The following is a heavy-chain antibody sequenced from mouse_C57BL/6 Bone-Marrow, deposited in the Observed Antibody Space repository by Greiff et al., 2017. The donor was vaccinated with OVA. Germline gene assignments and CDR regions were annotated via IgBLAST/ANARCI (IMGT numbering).Heavy chain of an antibody. D-gene: IGHD1-1*01. CDR2: ISSGGSYT. V-gene: IGHV5-6*01. Sequence: EVHLVESGGDLVKPGGSLKLSCAASGFTFSSYGMSWVRQTPDKRLEWVATISSGGSYTYYPDSVKGRFTISRDNAKNTLYLQMSSLKSEDTAMYYCARRDTTVVGGAMDYWGQGTSVTVSS. CDR3: ARRDTTVVGGAMDY. CDR1: GFTFSSYG. J-gene: IGHJ4*01.